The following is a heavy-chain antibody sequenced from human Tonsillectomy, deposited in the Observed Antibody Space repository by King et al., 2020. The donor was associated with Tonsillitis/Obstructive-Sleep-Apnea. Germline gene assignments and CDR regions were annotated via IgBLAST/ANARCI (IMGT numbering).Heavy chain of an antibody. D-gene: IGHD3-3*01. Sequence: VQLVESGGGLVQPGGSLRLSCAASGFTFSSYWMHWVRQAPGKGLVWVSRINSDGSSTSYADSVKGRFTISRDNAKNTLYLHMNSLRAEETAVYYCARDPYDFWSGYFYYYYYMDVWGKGTTVTVSS. CDR1: GFTFSSYW. CDR3: ARDPYDFWSGYFYYYYYMDV. V-gene: IGHV3-74*01. J-gene: IGHJ6*03. CDR2: INSDGSST.